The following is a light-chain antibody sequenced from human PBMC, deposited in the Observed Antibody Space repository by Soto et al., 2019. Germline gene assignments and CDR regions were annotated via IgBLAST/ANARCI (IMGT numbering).Light chain of an antibody. V-gene: IGKV1-5*03. CDR3: QQNGG. J-gene: IGKJ1*01. CDR1: QSISSW. Sequence: DIPMTQSPSTLSASVGDRVTITCRASQSISSWLAWYQQKPGKAPKLLIYKASSLESGGPSRFSGSGSGTEFTLTISSLQPDDFATYCCQQNGGFGQGTKWEIK. CDR2: KAS.